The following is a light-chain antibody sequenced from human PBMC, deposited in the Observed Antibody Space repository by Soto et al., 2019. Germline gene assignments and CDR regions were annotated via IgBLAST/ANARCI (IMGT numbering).Light chain of an antibody. V-gene: IGKV1-27*01. CDR3: QKYDSAPWT. CDR1: QGISNY. CDR2: AAS. Sequence: DIQMTQSPSSLSASVRDRVTITCRASQGISNYLAWYQQKPGKVPKLLIYAASTLQSGVPSRFSGSGSGTDFTLTISSLQPEEVATYCCQKYDSAPWTFGQGTKVEIK. J-gene: IGKJ1*01.